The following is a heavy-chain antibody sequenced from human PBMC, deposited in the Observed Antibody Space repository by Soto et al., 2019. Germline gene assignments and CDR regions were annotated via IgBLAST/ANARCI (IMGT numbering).Heavy chain of an antibody. CDR2: MWSGGGDP. CDR3: ARDGRNNYGTYYYFDR. V-gene: IGHV3-33*01. D-gene: IGHD4-17*01. Sequence: QVQLVESGGGVVQPGRSLRLSCAASGFTFSTYGVHWVRQAPGKGLEWVALMWSGGGDPYYADSVKGRFTISRDNSKNTLYLQMNSLTAEDTAVYYCARDGRNNYGTYYYFDRWGQGTLVTVSS. CDR1: GFTFSTYG. J-gene: IGHJ4*02.